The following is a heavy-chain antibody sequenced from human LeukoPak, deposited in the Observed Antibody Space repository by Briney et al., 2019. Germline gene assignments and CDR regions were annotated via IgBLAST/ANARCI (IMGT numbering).Heavy chain of an antibody. CDR2: IWYAGSNK. J-gene: IGHJ4*02. CDR1: VFTFSSYG. D-gene: IGHD3-22*01. V-gene: IGHV3-33*01. CDR3: ARDPIYYDSSGYYLACDY. Sequence: GGSLRLSCAASVFTFSSYGMHWVRRAPGKGLERVAVIWYAGSNKYYADSVKGRFTISRDNSKNTLYLQMNSLRAEDTAVYYCARDPIYYDSSGYYLACDYWGQGTLVTVSS.